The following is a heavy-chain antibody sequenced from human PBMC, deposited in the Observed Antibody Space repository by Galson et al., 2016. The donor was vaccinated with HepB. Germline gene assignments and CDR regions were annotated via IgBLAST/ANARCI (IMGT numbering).Heavy chain of an antibody. J-gene: IGHJ6*02. Sequence: QSGAEVKKPGESLRISCKGSGYPFDSYWITWVRQVPGKGLEWMGRIDPSDSQITYSPSFQGHVIFSVDESITSAYWEWSSLEAADSGIYFCARKGGQGGWDVWGPGTSVTVSS. V-gene: IGHV5-10-1*01. D-gene: IGHD3-16*01. CDR2: IDPSDSQI. CDR1: GYPFDSYW. CDR3: ARKGGQGGWDV.